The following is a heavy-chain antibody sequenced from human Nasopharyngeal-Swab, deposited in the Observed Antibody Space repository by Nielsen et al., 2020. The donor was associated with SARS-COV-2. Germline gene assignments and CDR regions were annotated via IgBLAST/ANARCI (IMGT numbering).Heavy chain of an antibody. Sequence: PPGKGLEWIGYIYYSGSTNYNPSLKSRVTISVDTSKNQFSLKLSSVTAADTAVYYCARVWGATCLNWGQGTLVTVSS. CDR2: IYYSGST. D-gene: IGHD1-26*01. J-gene: IGHJ4*02. CDR3: ARVWGATCLN. V-gene: IGHV4-59*01.